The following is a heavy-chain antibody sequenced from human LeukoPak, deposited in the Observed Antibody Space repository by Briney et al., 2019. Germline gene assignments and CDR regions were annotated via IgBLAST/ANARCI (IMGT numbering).Heavy chain of an antibody. J-gene: IGHJ4*02. CDR1: GFTFSSYG. Sequence: GGSLRLSCAASGFTFSSYGMHWVRQAPGKGLEWVALIWYDGSNKYYADSVKGRLTISRDNSKNTLYLQMNSLRAEDTAAYYCAREGPRGNSQFDYWGQGTLVTVSS. CDR2: IWYDGSNK. V-gene: IGHV3-33*01. D-gene: IGHD4-23*01. CDR3: AREGPRGNSQFDY.